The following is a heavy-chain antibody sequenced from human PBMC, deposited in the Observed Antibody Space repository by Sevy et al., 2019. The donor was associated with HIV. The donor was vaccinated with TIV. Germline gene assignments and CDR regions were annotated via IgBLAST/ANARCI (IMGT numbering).Heavy chain of an antibody. J-gene: IGHJ5*02. CDR1: GGSIITTNFY. V-gene: IGHV4-39*01. D-gene: IGHD3-10*01. Sequence: SETLSLTCTVSGGSIITTNFYWGWIRQAPGKGLEWIGYINHRGHTYYNPSLKSRVTTSVDTSKNQFSLKVTSVTAADTAVYHCARAQGRAWFDPWGQGTLVTVSS. CDR3: ARAQGRAWFDP. CDR2: INHRGHT.